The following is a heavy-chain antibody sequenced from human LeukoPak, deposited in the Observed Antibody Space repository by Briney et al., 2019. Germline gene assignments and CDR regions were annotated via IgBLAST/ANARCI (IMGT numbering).Heavy chain of an antibody. CDR1: GVSISSYY. CDR2: IYYSGST. CDR3: ARAEYYFDY. V-gene: IGHV4-59*01. J-gene: IGHJ4*02. Sequence: NASETLSLPCTVSGVSISSYYWSWIRQPPGKGLEWIGYIYYSGSTNYNPSLKSRVTISVDTSKNQFSLKLSSVTAADTAVYYCARAEYYFDYWGQGTLVTVSS.